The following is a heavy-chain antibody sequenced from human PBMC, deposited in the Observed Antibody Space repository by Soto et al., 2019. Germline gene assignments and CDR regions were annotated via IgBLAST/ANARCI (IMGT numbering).Heavy chain of an antibody. CDR2: IYWDDDK. V-gene: IGHV2-5*02. Sequence: QITLKESGPTLVKPTQTLTLTCTFSGFSLSTGGMGVGWIRQPPGKALEWLALIYWDDDKRYSPSLKNRLTITNDTSKNQVVLTMTNMDPVDTGTYYCVHSRCGGDCLRSYASHYYYGMDVWGQGTTVTVSS. D-gene: IGHD2-21*02. CDR1: GFSLSTGGMG. CDR3: VHSRCGGDCLRSYASHYYYGMDV. J-gene: IGHJ6*02.